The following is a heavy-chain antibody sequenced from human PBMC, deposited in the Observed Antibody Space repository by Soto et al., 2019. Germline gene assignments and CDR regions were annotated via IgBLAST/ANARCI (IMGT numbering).Heavy chain of an antibody. V-gene: IGHV4-34*01. Sequence: PSETLSLTCAVYGGSFSGYYWSWIRQPPGKGLEWIGGINHSGSTNYNPSLKSRVTISVDTSKNQFSLKLSSVTAADTAVYYCASAPRSSSEDIVVVPAAQAGYYYYMDVWGKGTTVTVSS. CDR1: GGSFSGYY. D-gene: IGHD2-2*01. CDR3: ASAPRSSSEDIVVVPAAQAGYYYYMDV. CDR2: INHSGST. J-gene: IGHJ6*03.